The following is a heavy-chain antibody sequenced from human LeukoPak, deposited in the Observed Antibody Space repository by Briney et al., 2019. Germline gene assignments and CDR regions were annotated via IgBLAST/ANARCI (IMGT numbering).Heavy chain of an antibody. Sequence: SETLSLTCTVSGGSISSYYWSWIRQPPGEGLEWLGYIYYSGSTNYNPSLKSRVTISVDTSKNQFSLKLSSVTAADTAVYYCARADGYSSRWGFDYWGQGTLVTVSS. CDR1: GGSISSYY. J-gene: IGHJ4*02. V-gene: IGHV4-59*01. D-gene: IGHD5-18*01. CDR3: ARADGYSSRWGFDY. CDR2: IYYSGST.